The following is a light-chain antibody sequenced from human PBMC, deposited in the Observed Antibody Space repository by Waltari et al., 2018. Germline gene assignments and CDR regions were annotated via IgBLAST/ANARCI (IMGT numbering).Light chain of an antibody. CDR3: AAWDDSLSAWV. J-gene: IGLJ3*02. CDR2: RNN. CDR1: SSNIGSNY. V-gene: IGLV1-47*01. Sequence: QSVLTQPPSASGTPGQRVTISCSGSSSNIGSNYVYWYQQLPGTAPKLLIYRNNQRPSGVPARFSGSKSGPSASLAISGLRSEDEADYYCAAWDDSLSAWVFGGGTKLTVL.